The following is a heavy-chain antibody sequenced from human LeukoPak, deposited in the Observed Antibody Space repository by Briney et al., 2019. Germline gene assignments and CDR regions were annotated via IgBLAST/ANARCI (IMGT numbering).Heavy chain of an antibody. V-gene: IGHV3-23*01. D-gene: IGHD3-9*01. CDR3: ARVEDYDILTGFDY. J-gene: IGHJ4*02. Sequence: GGSLRLSCAASGFTFSSYAMSWVRQAPGKGLEWVSTIGGTGVRTYYADSVKGRFTISRDNAKNSLYLQMNSLRAEDTAVYYCARVEDYDILTGFDYWGQGTLVTVSS. CDR2: IGGTGVRT. CDR1: GFTFSSYA.